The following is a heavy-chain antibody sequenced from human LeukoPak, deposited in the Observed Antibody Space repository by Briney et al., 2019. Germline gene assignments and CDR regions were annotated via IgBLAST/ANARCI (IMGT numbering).Heavy chain of an antibody. Sequence: GGSLRLSCAASGFTFSSYSMNWVRQAPGKGLEWVSSISSSSSYIYYADSVKGRFTISRNNSKNTLFLQMNSLRPEDTAMYYCARGYDTRGAWGRGTLVTVSS. V-gene: IGHV3-21*01. CDR3: ARGYDTRGA. J-gene: IGHJ5*02. CDR2: ISSSSSYI. CDR1: GFTFSSYS. D-gene: IGHD3-22*01.